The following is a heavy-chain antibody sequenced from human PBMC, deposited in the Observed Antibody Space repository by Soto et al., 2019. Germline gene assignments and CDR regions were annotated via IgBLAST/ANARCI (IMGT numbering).Heavy chain of an antibody. CDR1: GGSISSSSYY. CDR2: IYYSGST. CDR3: ARQTYWDYNNLFDY. Sequence: SETLSLTCTVSGGSISSSSYYWGWIRQPPGKGLEWIGSIYYSGSTYYNPSLKSRVTISVDTSKNQFSLKLSSVTAADTAVYYCARQTYWDYNNLFDYWGQGTLVTVSS. D-gene: IGHD4-4*01. J-gene: IGHJ4*02. V-gene: IGHV4-39*01.